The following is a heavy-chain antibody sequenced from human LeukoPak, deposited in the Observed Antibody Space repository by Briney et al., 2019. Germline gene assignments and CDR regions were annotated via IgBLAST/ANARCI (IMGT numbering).Heavy chain of an antibody. J-gene: IGHJ5*02. CDR1: GYTFTNHD. CDR3: ASTMVPPNWFDP. D-gene: IGHD3-10*01. CDR2: IIPIFGTA. Sequence: ASVKVSCKTSGYTFTNHDINWVRQAPGQGLEWMGGIIPIFGTANYAQKFQGRVTITADKSTSTAYMELSSLRSEDTAVYYCASTMVPPNWFDPWGQGTLVTVS. V-gene: IGHV1-69*06.